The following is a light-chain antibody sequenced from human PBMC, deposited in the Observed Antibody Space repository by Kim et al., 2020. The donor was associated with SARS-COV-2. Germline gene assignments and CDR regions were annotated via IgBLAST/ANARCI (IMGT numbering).Light chain of an antibody. Sequence: DIQMTQSPSTLSASVGDRVTITCRASQSISSWLAWYQQKPGKAPKLLIYDVSSLDSGVPSWFSGSGSGTEFTLTISSLQPDDFATYYCQQYNSYPWTFGQGTKVDIK. J-gene: IGKJ1*01. CDR2: DVS. V-gene: IGKV1-5*01. CDR3: QQYNSYPWT. CDR1: QSISSW.